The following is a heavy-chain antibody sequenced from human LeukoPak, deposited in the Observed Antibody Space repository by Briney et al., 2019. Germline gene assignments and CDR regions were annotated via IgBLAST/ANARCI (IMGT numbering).Heavy chain of an antibody. Sequence: GGSLSLSCTAAGFTFSHFGMHSVPQAPGKGLEWVAVLWSDGTNQYYADSVKGRFTISRDNSGNTVYLQMNSLRPEDTGVYYCARDAQRGFDYSNSLEYWGQGTPVTVST. CDR3: ARDAQRGFDYSNSLEY. CDR1: GFTFSHFG. V-gene: IGHV3-33*01. CDR2: LWSDGTNQ. J-gene: IGHJ4*02. D-gene: IGHD4-11*01.